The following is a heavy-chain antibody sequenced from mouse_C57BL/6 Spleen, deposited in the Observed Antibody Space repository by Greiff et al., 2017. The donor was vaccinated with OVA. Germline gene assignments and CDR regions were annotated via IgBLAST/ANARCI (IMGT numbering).Heavy chain of an antibody. V-gene: IGHV6-3*01. D-gene: IGHD1-1*01. CDR2: IRLKSDNYAT. Sequence: EVKVVESGGGLVQPGGSMKLSCVASGFTFSNYWMNWVRQSPEKGLEWVAQIRLKSDNYATHYAESVKGRFTISRDDSKSSVYLQMNNLRAEDTGIYYCTGGIYYYGSLAYWGQGTLVTVSA. J-gene: IGHJ3*01. CDR1: GFTFSNYW. CDR3: TGGIYYYGSLAY.